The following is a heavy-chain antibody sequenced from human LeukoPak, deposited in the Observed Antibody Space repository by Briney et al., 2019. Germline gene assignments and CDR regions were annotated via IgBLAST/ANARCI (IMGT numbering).Heavy chain of an antibody. D-gene: IGHD2-21*01. CDR2: IYTSGST. Sequence: SETLSLTCTVSGGSISSGSHYWSWIRQPAGKGLEWIGRIYTSGSTNYNPSLERRVTISVDTSRNQFSLKLTSVTAADTAVYYCARDGRLEGCGGDCYPDYWGQGTLVTVSS. CDR1: GGSISSGSHY. J-gene: IGHJ4*02. CDR3: ARDGRLEGCGGDCYPDY. V-gene: IGHV4-61*02.